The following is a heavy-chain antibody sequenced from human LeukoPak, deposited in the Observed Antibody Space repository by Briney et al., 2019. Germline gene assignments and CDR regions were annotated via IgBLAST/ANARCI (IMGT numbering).Heavy chain of an antibody. D-gene: IGHD2-15*01. CDR3: ARAGWYTLDN. Sequence: PSETLSLTCAVYGGSFSGYYWSWFRQPPGKGLEWIGEINHSGSTNYNPSLKSRVTISVDNSKNQFSLKMSSMTAADTAVYYCARAGWYTLDNWGQGTLVTVSS. CDR2: INHSGST. V-gene: IGHV4-34*01. J-gene: IGHJ4*02. CDR1: GGSFSGYY.